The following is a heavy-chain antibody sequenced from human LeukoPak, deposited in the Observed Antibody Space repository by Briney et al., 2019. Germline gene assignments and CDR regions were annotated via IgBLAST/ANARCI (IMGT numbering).Heavy chain of an antibody. CDR2: ISYDGSNK. CDR1: GFTFSSYA. CDR3: ARAYCSGGSCYSYYYYYYMDV. J-gene: IGHJ6*03. Sequence: GESLTLSCAASGFTFSSYAMHWVRQAPGKGLEWVAVISYDGSNKYYADSVKGRFTISRDNSKNTLYLQMNSLRAEDTAVYYCARAYCSGGSCYSYYYYYYMDVWGKGTTVTVSS. V-gene: IGHV3-30-3*01. D-gene: IGHD2-15*01.